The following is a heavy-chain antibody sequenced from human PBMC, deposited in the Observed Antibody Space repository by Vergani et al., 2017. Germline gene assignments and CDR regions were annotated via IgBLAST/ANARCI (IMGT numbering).Heavy chain of an antibody. CDR1: GYTFTSYY. V-gene: IGHV1-46*01. CDR3: LLGVVRDGMDV. Sequence: QVQLVQSGAEVKKPGASVKVSCKASGYTFTSYYMHWVRQAPGQGLEWMGIINPSGGSTSYAQKFQGRVTMTRDTSTSTGYMELRSLRSDDTAVYYCLLGVVRDGMDVWGQGTTVTVSS. D-gene: IGHD3-10*01. J-gene: IGHJ6*02. CDR2: INPSGGST.